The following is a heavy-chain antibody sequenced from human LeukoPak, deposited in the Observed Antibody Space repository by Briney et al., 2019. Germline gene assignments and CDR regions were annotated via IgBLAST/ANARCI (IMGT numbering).Heavy chain of an antibody. CDR1: GFSFSSYA. J-gene: IGHJ5*02. V-gene: IGHV3-23*01. CDR2: ISDSGGST. Sequence: PGGSLRLSCAVSGFSFSSYAMSWVRQAPGKGLEWVSGISDSGGSTYNADSVKGRFTISRDNSKNTLYLQMNSLRAEDTAVYYCARDGWATVTPGWFDPWGQGTLVTVSS. CDR3: ARDGWATVTPGWFDP. D-gene: IGHD4-17*01.